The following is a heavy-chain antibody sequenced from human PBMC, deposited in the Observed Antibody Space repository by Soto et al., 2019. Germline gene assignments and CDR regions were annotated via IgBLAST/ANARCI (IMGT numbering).Heavy chain of an antibody. CDR2: IYYSGST. J-gene: IGHJ4*02. CDR3: ARAALRGSYWWDFDY. CDR1: GGSISSGDYY. D-gene: IGHD1-26*01. V-gene: IGHV4-30-4*01. Sequence: QVQLQESGPGLVKPSQTLSLTCTVSGGSISSGDYYWSWIRQPPGKGLEWIGYIYYSGSTYYNPSLKSRVTISVDTSKNQCSLKLSSVTAADTAVYYCARAALRGSYWWDFDYWGQGTLVTVSS.